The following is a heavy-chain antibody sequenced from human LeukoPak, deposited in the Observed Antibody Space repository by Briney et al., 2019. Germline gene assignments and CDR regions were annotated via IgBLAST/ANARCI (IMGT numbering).Heavy chain of an antibody. CDR1: GGSISSYY. CDR3: ARGYCSGGSCYPARH. J-gene: IGHJ4*02. V-gene: IGHV4-59*08. Sequence: TSETLSLTCTVSGGSISSYYWSWIRQPPGKGLEWIGYIYYSGSTNYNPSLKSRVTISVDTSKNQFSLKLSSITAADTAVYYCARGYCSGGSCYPARHWGQGTLVIVSS. D-gene: IGHD2-15*01. CDR2: IYYSGST.